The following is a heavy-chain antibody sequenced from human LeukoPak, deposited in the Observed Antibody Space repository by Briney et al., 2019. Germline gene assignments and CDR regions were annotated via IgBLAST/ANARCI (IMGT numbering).Heavy chain of an antibody. CDR2: IKRNTDTGTT. Sequence: GGSLRLSCAASGLSFSNAWMSWVRQAPGKGLEWVAHIKRNTDTGTTNYGASVEGRFTVTGDDSKNTLYLQMNSLKIEDTAVYYCTTGDRGWQDYWGQGTLVTVSS. CDR3: TTGDRGWQDY. CDR1: GLSFSNAW. D-gene: IGHD6-19*01. J-gene: IGHJ4*02. V-gene: IGHV3-15*01.